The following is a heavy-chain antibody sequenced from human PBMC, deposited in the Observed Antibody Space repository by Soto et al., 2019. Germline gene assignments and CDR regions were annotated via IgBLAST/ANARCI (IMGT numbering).Heavy chain of an antibody. D-gene: IGHD3-10*01. V-gene: IGHV3-23*01. J-gene: IGHJ4*02. CDR2: IKSGGST. CDR3: AKSPTMVRGLIFDS. Sequence: GGSLRLSCAASTNTFNIYAMSWVRQAPGMGLEWVSAIKSGGSTHYADSKKGRFTISRDDSRNTLHLQMNSLRAEDTNVNYCAKSPTMVRGLIFDSWGQGTLVTVSS. CDR1: TNTFNIYA.